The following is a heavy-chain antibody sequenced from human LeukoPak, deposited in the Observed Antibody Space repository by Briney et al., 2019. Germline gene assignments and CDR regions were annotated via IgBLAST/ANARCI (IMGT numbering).Heavy chain of an antibody. V-gene: IGHV3-30*02. J-gene: IGHJ6*03. CDR3: AKMASMVRGGPPYYYYMDV. D-gene: IGHD3-10*01. Sequence: PGGSLRLSCAASGFTFSSYGMHWVRQAPGKGLEWVAFIRYDGSNKYYADSVKGRFTISRDNSKNTLYLQMNSLRAEDTAVYYCAKMASMVRGGPPYYYYMDVWGKGTTVTISS. CDR2: IRYDGSNK. CDR1: GFTFSSYG.